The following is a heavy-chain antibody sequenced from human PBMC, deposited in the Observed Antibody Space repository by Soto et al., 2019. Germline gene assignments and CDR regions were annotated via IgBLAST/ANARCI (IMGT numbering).Heavy chain of an antibody. V-gene: IGHV4-39*01. Sequence: PSETLSFTCTVSGGSSSSSSYYSGWIRQPPGKGLEWIGSIYYSGSTYYNPSLKSRVTISVDTSKNQFSLKLSSVTAADTAVYYCARRLYYDSSGFEGGGMD. CDR1: GGSSSSSSYY. CDR3: ARRLYYDSSGFEGGGMD. J-gene: IGHJ6*01. CDR2: IYYSGST. D-gene: IGHD3-22*01.